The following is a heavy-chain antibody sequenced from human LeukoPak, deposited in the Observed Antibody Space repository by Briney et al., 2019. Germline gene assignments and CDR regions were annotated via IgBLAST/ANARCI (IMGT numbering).Heavy chain of an antibody. J-gene: IGHJ4*02. V-gene: IGHV4-30-4*08. CDR2: IYYRGST. Sequence: PSETLSLTCTVSGGSISSGDYSWSWIRQPPGKGLEWIGYIYYRGSTYYNPPLKSRVTISVDTSKNQFSLKLSSVTAADTAVYYCASPRARGGSYPFDYWGQGTLVTVSS. CDR3: ASPRARGGSYPFDY. CDR1: GGSISSGDYS. D-gene: IGHD1-26*01.